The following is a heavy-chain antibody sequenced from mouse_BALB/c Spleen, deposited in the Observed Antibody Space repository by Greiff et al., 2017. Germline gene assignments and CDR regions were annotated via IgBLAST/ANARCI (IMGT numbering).Heavy chain of an antibody. Sequence: EVQLVESGGGLVQPGGSLKLSCAASGFTFSSYGMSWVRQTPDKRLELVATINSNGGSTYYPDSVKGRFTISRDNAKNTLYLQMSSLKSEDTAMYYCARANWAYYFDYWGQGTTLTVSS. CDR2: INSNGGST. V-gene: IGHV5-6-3*01. D-gene: IGHD4-1*01. CDR1: GFTFSSYG. CDR3: ARANWAYYFDY. J-gene: IGHJ2*01.